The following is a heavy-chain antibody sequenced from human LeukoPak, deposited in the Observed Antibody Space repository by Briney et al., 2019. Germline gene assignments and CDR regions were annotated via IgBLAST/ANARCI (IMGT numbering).Heavy chain of an antibody. CDR3: AKSLCVSFPSPRADF. CDR2: MSGGGGST. D-gene: IGHD3/OR15-3a*01. V-gene: IGHV3-23*01. Sequence: GGSLRLSCAASGFTFSSYGMSWVRQAPGKGLEWVSAMSGGGGSTFYADSVKGRFTISRDNSKNTLYLQMNSLRDEDTPVYSCAKSLCVSFPSPRADFWGQGPLVPFPS. J-gene: IGHJ4*02. CDR1: GFTFSSYG.